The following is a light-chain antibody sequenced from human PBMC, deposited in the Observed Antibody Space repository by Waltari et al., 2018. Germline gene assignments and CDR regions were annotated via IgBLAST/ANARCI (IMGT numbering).Light chain of an antibody. V-gene: IGKV4-1*01. CDR1: QSVLYSSNNENY. J-gene: IGKJ2*01. Sequence: DIVMTQSPDSLAVSMGERATINCKSSQSVLYSSNNENYLAWYQQKPGHPPKLLIYWASTRESGVPDRFSGSGSGTDVTLTINSLQAEDVAVYYCQQYYSTPYTFGQGTKLEIK. CDR3: QQYYSTPYT. CDR2: WAS.